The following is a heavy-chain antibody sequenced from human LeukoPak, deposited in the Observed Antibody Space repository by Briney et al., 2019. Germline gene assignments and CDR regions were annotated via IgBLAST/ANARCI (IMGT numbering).Heavy chain of an antibody. CDR3: ARDGRTEGLRLGELSLYRGGYYFDY. J-gene: IGHJ4*02. CDR1: GGSISTHY. CDR2: IYTSGST. D-gene: IGHD3-16*02. V-gene: IGHV4-4*07. Sequence: PSETLSLTCTVSGGSISTHYWTWIRQPAGKGLEWIGRIYTSGSTNYNPSLKSRVTMSVDTSKNQFSLKLSSVTAADTAVYYCARDGRTEGLRLGELSLYRGGYYFDYWGQGTLVTVSS.